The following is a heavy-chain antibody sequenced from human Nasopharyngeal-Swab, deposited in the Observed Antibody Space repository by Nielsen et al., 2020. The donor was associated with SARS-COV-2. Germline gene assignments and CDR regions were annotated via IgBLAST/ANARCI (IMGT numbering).Heavy chain of an antibody. Sequence: GESLKISCAASGFTFSNYWMRWVRQAPGKGLEWVANIKYDGSEKYYVDSVKGRFTISRHTSENTMYLQMNSLRAEDTAIYYCARVGYLYLYGAFDIWGQGTLVTVSS. V-gene: IGHV3-7*03. CDR1: GFTFSNYW. CDR2: IKYDGSEK. CDR3: ARVGYLYLYGAFDI. J-gene: IGHJ3*02. D-gene: IGHD1-1*01.